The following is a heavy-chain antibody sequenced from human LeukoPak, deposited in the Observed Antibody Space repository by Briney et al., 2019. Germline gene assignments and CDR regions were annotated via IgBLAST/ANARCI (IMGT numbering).Heavy chain of an antibody. CDR3: AKSKVHSSGYYSPPNHYFDY. CDR2: IRYDGSNK. D-gene: IGHD3-22*01. J-gene: IGHJ4*02. Sequence: GGSLRLSCAASGFTFSSYGMHWVRQAPGKWLEWVAFIRYDGSNKYYADSVKGRFTISRDNSKNTLYLQMNSLRAEDTAVYYCAKSKVHSSGYYSPPNHYFDYWGQGTLVTVSS. V-gene: IGHV3-30*02. CDR1: GFTFSSYG.